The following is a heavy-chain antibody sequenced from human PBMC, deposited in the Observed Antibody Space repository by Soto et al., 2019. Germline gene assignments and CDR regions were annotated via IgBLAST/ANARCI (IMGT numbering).Heavy chain of an antibody. CDR3: AKEGCTSSSCYVNY. CDR2: ISWNSGSI. J-gene: IGHJ4*02. D-gene: IGHD2-2*01. Sequence: PGGSLRLSCAASGFTFDDYAMHWVRQAPGKGLEWVSGISWNSGSIGYADSVKGRFTISRDNAKNTLYLQMNSLRAEDTAIYYCAKEGCTSSSCYVNYWGQGTLVTVSS. CDR1: GFTFDDYA. V-gene: IGHV3-9*01.